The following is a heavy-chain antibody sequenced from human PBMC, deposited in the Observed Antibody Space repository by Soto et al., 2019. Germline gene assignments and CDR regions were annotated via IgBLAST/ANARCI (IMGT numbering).Heavy chain of an antibody. V-gene: IGHV6-1*01. CDR2: TYYRSKWYY. Sequence: LTCVSWGGSESSNGAAWICIRKSPSRGLEWLGRTYYRSKWYYEYALSVTSRITINPDTSKNQISLYLKSVTPEDTVVYFCAREGFSHSGMEVWGQGTTVPVSS. CDR3: AREGFSHSGMEV. J-gene: IGHJ6*02. CDR1: GGSESSNGAA.